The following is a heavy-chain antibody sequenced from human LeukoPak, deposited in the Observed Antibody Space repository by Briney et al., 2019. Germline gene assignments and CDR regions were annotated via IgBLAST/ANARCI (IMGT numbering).Heavy chain of an antibody. V-gene: IGHV3-7*01. CDR3: AGASSGWYGVRD. CDR1: GFNLGDYW. D-gene: IGHD6-19*01. Sequence: GGSLRLSCVVSGFNLGDYWMSWIRQAPGKGLEWVANINRDGSERYYVDSVRGRFTISRDNARNSMFVEMNYLRVEDTAVYYCAGASSGWYGVRDWGQGTLVTVSS. CDR2: INRDGSER. J-gene: IGHJ4*02.